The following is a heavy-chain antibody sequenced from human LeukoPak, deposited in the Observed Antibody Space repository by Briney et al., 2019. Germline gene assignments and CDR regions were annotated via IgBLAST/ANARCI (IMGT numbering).Heavy chain of an antibody. CDR1: GFTFRDYW. J-gene: IGHJ4*02. CDR3: ARDRAERNWTYHTLFDY. Sequence: GGSLRLSCTTSGFTFRDYWMHWIRQTPREGLVWVSRVNGDETSRAYADSVEGRFTISRDNAKNTLYLQIDSLRAEDSAIYYCARDRAERNWTYHTLFDYWGQGTPVTVSS. CDR2: VNGDETSR. V-gene: IGHV3-74*01. D-gene: IGHD3/OR15-3a*01.